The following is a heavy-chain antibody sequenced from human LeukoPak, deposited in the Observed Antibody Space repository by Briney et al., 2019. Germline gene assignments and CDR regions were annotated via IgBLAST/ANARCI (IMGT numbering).Heavy chain of an antibody. CDR1: GFTFANYA. CDR3: ARDSAGFDH. J-gene: IGHJ5*02. D-gene: IGHD6-19*01. CDR2: ISVSGGST. Sequence: PEGSLRLSCAASGFTFANYALGWVRQAPGKGLEWVSSISVSGGSTFYADSVKGRFTISRDNSKNTLYLQMNSLRAEDTAVYYCARDSAGFDHWGQGTLVTVSS. V-gene: IGHV3-23*01.